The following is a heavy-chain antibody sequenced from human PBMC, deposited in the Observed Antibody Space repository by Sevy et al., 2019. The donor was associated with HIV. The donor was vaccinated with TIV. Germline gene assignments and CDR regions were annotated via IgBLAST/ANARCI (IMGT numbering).Heavy chain of an antibody. Sequence: GGSLRLSGTASGFTFSIFWMHWVRQAPGKGLMWVSHINRDGRSTTYADSVKDRLTISRDNAKNTLYLQMNSLSDEETAVYFCARDKIYGMDVWGQGTTVTVSS. CDR1: GFTFSIFW. CDR2: INRDGRST. V-gene: IGHV3-74*01. CDR3: ARDKIYGMDV. J-gene: IGHJ6*02.